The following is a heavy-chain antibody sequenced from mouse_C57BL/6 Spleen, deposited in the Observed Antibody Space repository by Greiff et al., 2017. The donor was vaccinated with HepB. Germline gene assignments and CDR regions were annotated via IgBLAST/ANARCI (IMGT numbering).Heavy chain of an antibody. CDR2: IYPRSGNT. D-gene: IGHD1-1*01. CDR3: AREGLGYGSSYGYFDV. CDR1: GYTFTSYG. J-gene: IGHJ1*03. Sequence: VKVVESGAELARPGASVKLSCKASGYTFTSYGISWVKQRTGQGLEWIGEIYPRSGNTYYNEKFKGKATLTADKSSSTAYMELRSLTSEDSAVYFCAREGLGYGSSYGYFDVWGTGTTVTVSS. V-gene: IGHV1-81*01.